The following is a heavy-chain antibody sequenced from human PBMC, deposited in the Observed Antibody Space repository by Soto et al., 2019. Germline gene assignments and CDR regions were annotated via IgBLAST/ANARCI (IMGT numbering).Heavy chain of an antibody. CDR1: GFTFSSYA. J-gene: IGHJ4*02. CDR2: LSYDGSNK. Sequence: QVQLVESGGGVVQPGRSLRLSCAASGFTFSSYAMHWVRQAPGKGLEWVAVLSYDGSNKYYAGSLKGRFTISRDNSKNPLYLQMSSLTAFDTAVYYCERDDCPHCSGGNERHFDYWGQGTLVTVSS. V-gene: IGHV3-30-3*01. CDR3: ERDDCPHCSGGNERHFDY. D-gene: IGHD2-15*01.